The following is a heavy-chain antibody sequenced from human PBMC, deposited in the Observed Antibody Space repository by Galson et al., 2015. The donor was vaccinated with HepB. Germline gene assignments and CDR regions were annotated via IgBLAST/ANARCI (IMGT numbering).Heavy chain of an antibody. D-gene: IGHD2-2*01. CDR2: ISSTSWSI. CDR3: ARGTSVYCTRATCYREGSFDY. V-gene: IGHV3-21*01. J-gene: IGHJ4*02. CDR1: GFALSTYS. Sequence: SLRLSCAASGFALSTYSMNWVRQAPGKGLEWVSSISSTSWSIYYADSVKGRFTISRDNSKSTLYLQMTSLRAKDTAVYYCARGTSVYCTRATCYREGSFDYWGQGTLVTISS.